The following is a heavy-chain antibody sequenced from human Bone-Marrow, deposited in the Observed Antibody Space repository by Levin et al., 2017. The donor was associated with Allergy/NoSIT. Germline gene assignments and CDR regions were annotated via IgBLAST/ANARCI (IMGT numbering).Heavy chain of an antibody. D-gene: IGHD5-24*01. CDR3: ARGSPRDAYIPDY. CDR2: INPNSDGT. Sequence: PMASVKVSCKTSGYGFTDYYIHWVRQAPGQGLEWMGYINPNSDGTDYGEKFRDRVTISVETSITTAYMELTGLRSDDTALYYCARGSPRDAYIPDYWGQGTLVTVSS. J-gene: IGHJ4*02. V-gene: IGHV1-2*02. CDR1: GYGFTDYY.